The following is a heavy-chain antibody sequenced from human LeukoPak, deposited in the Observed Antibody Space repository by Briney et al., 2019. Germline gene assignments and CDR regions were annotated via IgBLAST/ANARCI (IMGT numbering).Heavy chain of an antibody. V-gene: IGHV3-7*01. J-gene: IGHJ4*02. Sequence: QAGGSLRLSCAASGFSFRSYWMSWVRQAPGKGLEWVANIKQDGSGTYYVDSLKGRFTISRDNAKNSLYLEMNNLRAEDTAVYYCASAGGSASYAYWGQGTPVTVSS. CDR1: GFSFRSYW. CDR3: ASAGGSASYAY. CDR2: IKQDGSGT. D-gene: IGHD3-10*01.